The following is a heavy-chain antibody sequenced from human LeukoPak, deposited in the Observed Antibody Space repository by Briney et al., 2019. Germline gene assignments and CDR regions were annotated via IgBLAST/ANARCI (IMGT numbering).Heavy chain of an antibody. Sequence: AGNLRFYSAASGFTFSSYSMKRVRQAPRKGLQRVSSISSSSSYIYYADSAKGRFTISRDNAKNSLYLQMNSLRAEDTAVYYCAGEENYYGSGSYRYWGQGTLVTVSS. CDR2: ISSSSSYI. V-gene: IGHV3-21*01. CDR3: AGEENYYGSGSYRY. J-gene: IGHJ4*02. CDR1: GFTFSSYS. D-gene: IGHD3-10*01.